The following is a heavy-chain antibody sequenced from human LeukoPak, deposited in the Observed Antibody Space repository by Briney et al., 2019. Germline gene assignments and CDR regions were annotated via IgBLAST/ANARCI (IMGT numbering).Heavy chain of an antibody. V-gene: IGHV3-15*04. CDR2: IASKTDGGTT. CDR3: TTGIRGD. J-gene: IGHJ4*02. CDR1: GFFLSSSA. Sequence: GGSLRLSCGVSGFFLSSSAMSWVRQAPGKGLEWVGRIASKTDGGTTDYAAPVKGRFTISRDDSKNTLFLQMNSLKTEDTAVYYCTTGIRGDCGQGTLVTVSS.